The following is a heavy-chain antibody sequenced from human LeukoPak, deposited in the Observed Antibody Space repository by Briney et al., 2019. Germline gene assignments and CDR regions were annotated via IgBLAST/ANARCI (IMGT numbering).Heavy chain of an antibody. Sequence: ASVKVSCKASGYSFSGHYIHWVRQAPGQGLEWVGIINPSGGSPSYAQKFQGRVTMTRDMSTSTVYKTLSSLKSEDTAVYYCARGPYYDSSGYYGYYFDYWGQGTLVTVSS. CDR2: INPSGGSP. V-gene: IGHV1-46*01. D-gene: IGHD3-22*01. CDR1: GYSFSGHY. J-gene: IGHJ4*02. CDR3: ARGPYYDSSGYYGYYFDY.